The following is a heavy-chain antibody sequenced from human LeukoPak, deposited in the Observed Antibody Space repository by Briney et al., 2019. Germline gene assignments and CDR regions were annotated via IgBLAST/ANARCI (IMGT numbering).Heavy chain of an antibody. CDR1: GFDFSLYS. V-gene: IGHV4-38-2*01. J-gene: IGHJ4*02. D-gene: IGHD3-22*01. CDR2: IYHSGST. CDR3: ARAHHDYYDSSGYPYFDY. Sequence: PGGSLRLSCAASGFDFSLYSMNWVRQAPGKGLEWIGSIYHSGSTYYNPSLKSRVTISVDRSKNQFSLKLSSVTAADTAVYYCARAHHDYYDSSGYPYFDYWGQGTLVTVSS.